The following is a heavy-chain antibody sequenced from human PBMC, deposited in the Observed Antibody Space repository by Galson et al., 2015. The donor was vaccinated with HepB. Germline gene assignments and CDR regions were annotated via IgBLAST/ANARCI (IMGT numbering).Heavy chain of an antibody. J-gene: IGHJ6*02. CDR3: ARGIVSTYYYYYGMDV. Sequence: SVKVSCKASGYTFTSYAMHWVRQAPGQRLEWMGWINAGNGNTKYSQKFQGRVTITRDTSASTAYMELSSLRSEDTAVYYCARGIVSTYYYYYGMDVWGQGTTVTVSS. CDR2: INAGNGNT. D-gene: IGHD2/OR15-2a*01. V-gene: IGHV1-3*01. CDR1: GYTFTSYA.